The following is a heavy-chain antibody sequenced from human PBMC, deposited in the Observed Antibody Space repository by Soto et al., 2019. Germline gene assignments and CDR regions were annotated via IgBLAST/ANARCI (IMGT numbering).Heavy chain of an antibody. D-gene: IGHD6-13*01. V-gene: IGHV3-7*01. J-gene: IGHJ5*02. CDR3: ARGSSSWPWFDP. CDR2: IKQDGSEK. Sequence: GESLKISCAASGFTFSSYWMSWVRQAPGKGLEWVANIKQDGSEKYYVDSVKGRFTISRDNAKNSLYLLMNSLRAEDTAVYYCARGSSSWPWFDPWGQGTLVTVSS. CDR1: GFTFSSYW.